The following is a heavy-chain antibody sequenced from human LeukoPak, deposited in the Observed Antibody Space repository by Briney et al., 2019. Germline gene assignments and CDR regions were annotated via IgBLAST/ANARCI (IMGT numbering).Heavy chain of an antibody. J-gene: IGHJ4*02. CDR3: ARVQFRGVSAVGY. Sequence: GASVNVSCKASGYTFTSYDINWVRQATGQGLEWVGWMNPNSGNTGYAQKFQGRVTMTRNTSISTAYLELSSLRSEDTAVYYCARVQFRGVSAVGYWGQGTPVTVSS. CDR1: GYTFTSYD. CDR2: MNPNSGNT. D-gene: IGHD3-10*01. V-gene: IGHV1-8*01.